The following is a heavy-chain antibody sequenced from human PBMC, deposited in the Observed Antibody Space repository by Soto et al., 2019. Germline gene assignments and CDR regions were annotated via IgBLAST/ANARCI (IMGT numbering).Heavy chain of an antibody. CDR1: GYTFTSYG. J-gene: IGHJ6*02. CDR2: ISAYNGNT. V-gene: IGHV1-18*04. Sequence: GASVKVSCKASGYTFTSYGISWVRQAPGQGLEWMGWISAYNGNTNYAQKLQGRVTMTTDTSTSTAYMELRSLRSDDTAVYYCARERYYYDSSGYDTNYYYYGMDVWGQGTTVTVSS. CDR3: ARERYYYDSSGYDTNYYYYGMDV. D-gene: IGHD3-22*01.